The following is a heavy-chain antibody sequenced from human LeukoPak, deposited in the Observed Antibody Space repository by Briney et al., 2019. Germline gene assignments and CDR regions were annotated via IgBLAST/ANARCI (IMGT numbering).Heavy chain of an antibody. J-gene: IGHJ5*02. CDR2: IYYSGST. Sequence: PSQTLSLTRTVSGGSISSGDYYWSWIRQPPGRGLEWIGYIYYSGSTYYNPSLKSRVTISVDTSKNQFSLKLSSVTAADTAVYYCASWVYGDYSNWFDPWGQGTLVTVSS. CDR1: GGSISSGDYY. D-gene: IGHD4-17*01. CDR3: ASWVYGDYSNWFDP. V-gene: IGHV4-30-4*01.